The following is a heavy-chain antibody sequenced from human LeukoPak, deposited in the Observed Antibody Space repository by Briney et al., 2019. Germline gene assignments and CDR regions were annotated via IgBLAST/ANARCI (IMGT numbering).Heavy chain of an antibody. J-gene: IGHJ4*02. Sequence: PSETLSLTCTVSGGSISSYYWSWIRQPPGKGLEWIGYIYYSGSTNYIPSLKSRVTISVDTSKNQFSLKLSSVTAADTAVYYCARVAGGNSGIDYWGQGTLVTVSS. D-gene: IGHD4-23*01. CDR1: GGSISSYY. CDR2: IYYSGST. V-gene: IGHV4-59*01. CDR3: ARVAGGNSGIDY.